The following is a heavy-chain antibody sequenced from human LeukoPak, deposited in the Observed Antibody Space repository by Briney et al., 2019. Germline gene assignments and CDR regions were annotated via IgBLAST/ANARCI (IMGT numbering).Heavy chain of an antibody. CDR2: IRYDGSNK. CDR1: GFTFSSYA. Sequence: GGSLRLSCAASGFTFSSYAMHWVRQAPGKGLEWVTFIRYDGSNKYYADSVKGRFTISRDNSKNTLYLQMNSLRAEDTALYYCARGGASTYWFIDYWGQGTQVTVSS. J-gene: IGHJ4*02. V-gene: IGHV3-30*02. D-gene: IGHD2-8*02. CDR3: ARGGASTYWFIDY.